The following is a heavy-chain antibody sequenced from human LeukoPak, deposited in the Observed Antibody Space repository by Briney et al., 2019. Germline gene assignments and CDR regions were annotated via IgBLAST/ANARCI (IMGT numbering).Heavy chain of an antibody. CDR3: ARVGDGYTPLDY. Sequence: SETLSLTCAVYGGSFSGYYWSWIRQPPGKGLEWIGEINHSGSTNYNPSLKSRVTISVDTSKNQFSLKLSSVTAADTAVYYCARVGDGYTPLDYWGQGTLVTVSS. CDR2: INHSGST. D-gene: IGHD5-24*01. V-gene: IGHV4-34*01. CDR1: GGSFSGYY. J-gene: IGHJ4*02.